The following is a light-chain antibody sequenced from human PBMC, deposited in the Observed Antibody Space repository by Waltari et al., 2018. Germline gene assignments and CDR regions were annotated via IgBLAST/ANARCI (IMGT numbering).Light chain of an antibody. CDR1: QTIRSW. V-gene: IGKV1-5*03. CDR3: QQYDSYPWT. J-gene: IGKJ1*01. CDR2: KAS. Sequence: DIQMTQSPSTLSASVGHRVTITCRASQTIRSWLAWYQHKPGKAPKLLIYKASNLESGVPSSFSGSGSGTEFTLTVSSLQPDDFATYYCQQYDSYPWTFGQGTKVEI.